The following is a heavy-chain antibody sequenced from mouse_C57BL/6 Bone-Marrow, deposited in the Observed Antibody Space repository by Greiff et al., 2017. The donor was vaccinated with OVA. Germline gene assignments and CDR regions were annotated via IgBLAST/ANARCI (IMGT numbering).Heavy chain of an antibody. CDR1: GYTFTSYD. CDR2: IYPRDGST. CDR3: AREGGYYGSRCCLDY. J-gene: IGHJ2*01. D-gene: IGHD1-1*01. Sequence: QVQLQQSGPELVKPGASVKLSCKASGYTFTSYDINWVKQRPGQGLEWIGWIYPRDGSTKYNEKFKGKATLTVDTSSSTAYVELHSLTSEDAAVDFCAREGGYYGSRCCLDYWGQGTTLTVSS. V-gene: IGHV1-85*01.